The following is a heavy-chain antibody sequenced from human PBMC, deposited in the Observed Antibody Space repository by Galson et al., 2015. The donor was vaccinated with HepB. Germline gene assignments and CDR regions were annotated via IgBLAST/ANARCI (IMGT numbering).Heavy chain of an antibody. J-gene: IGHJ5*02. D-gene: IGHD6-13*01. Sequence: SLRLSCAASGFTFSSYAMHWVRQAPGKGLEWVAVISYDGSNKYYADSVKGRFTISRDNSKNTLYLQMNSLRAEDTAVYYCARDEGSSWGDNWFDPWGQGTLVTVSS. V-gene: IGHV3-30-3*01. CDR3: ARDEGSSWGDNWFDP. CDR1: GFTFSSYA. CDR2: ISYDGSNK.